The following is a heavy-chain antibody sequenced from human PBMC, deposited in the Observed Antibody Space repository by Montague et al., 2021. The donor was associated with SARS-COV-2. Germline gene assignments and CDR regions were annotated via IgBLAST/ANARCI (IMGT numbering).Heavy chain of an antibody. CDR1: GGSFSGYY. V-gene: IGHV4-34*01. Sequence: SETLPLTCAVYGGSFSGYYWSWIRQPPGKGLEWTGEITHSGSTNYNPSLKSRVTISLDTSTNQFSLKLSSVTAADTAVYYCARGRYSSSWYRTKYYFDYWGQGTLVTVSS. D-gene: IGHD6-13*01. J-gene: IGHJ4*02. CDR2: ITHSGST. CDR3: ARGRYSSSWYRTKYYFDY.